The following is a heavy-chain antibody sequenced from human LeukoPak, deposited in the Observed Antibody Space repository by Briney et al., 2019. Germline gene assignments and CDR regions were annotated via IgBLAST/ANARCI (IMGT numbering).Heavy chain of an antibody. V-gene: IGHV3-74*01. Sequence: GGSLRLSCAAPGFTFNNYLVYWVRQAPGEGVVWVWRINSDGSRTGYADSVRGLFTISRDTAKNTLYHQMNSVRVEATAMYYCAREEYSVSRGARLDHWGQGTLVIVSS. CDR2: INSDGSRT. D-gene: IGHD3-3*02. CDR3: AREEYSVSRGARLDH. CDR1: GFTFNNYL. J-gene: IGHJ4*02.